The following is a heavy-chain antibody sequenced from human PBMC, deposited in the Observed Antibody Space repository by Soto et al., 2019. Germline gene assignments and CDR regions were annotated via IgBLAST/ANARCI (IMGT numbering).Heavy chain of an antibody. CDR1: GGTFSSYA. CDR3: ASVSTNSKWMESDEYFQH. J-gene: IGHJ1*01. D-gene: IGHD2-2*01. Sequence: QVQLVQSGAEVKKPGSSVKVSCKASGGTFSSYAISWVRQAPGQGLEWMGGIIPIFGTANYAQKFQGRVTSTADESTSTAYMELSSLRSEDTAVYYCASVSTNSKWMESDEYFQHWGQGTLVTVSS. V-gene: IGHV1-69*12. CDR2: IIPIFGTA.